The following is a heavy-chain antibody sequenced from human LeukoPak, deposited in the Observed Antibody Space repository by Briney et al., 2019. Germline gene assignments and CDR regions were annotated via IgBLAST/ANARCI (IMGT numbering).Heavy chain of an antibody. CDR2: ISGTGYNT. Sequence: GGSLRLSCAASGFTFRNCAMSWVRQAPGKGLEWVSGISGTGYNTYYADSVKGRFTISRDNSKNTPYLQMNSLGAEDTAVYYCAKHVSGSLFYFDYWGQRTLVTVSS. J-gene: IGHJ4*02. V-gene: IGHV3-23*01. CDR3: AKHVSGSLFYFDY. D-gene: IGHD3-10*01. CDR1: GFTFRNCA.